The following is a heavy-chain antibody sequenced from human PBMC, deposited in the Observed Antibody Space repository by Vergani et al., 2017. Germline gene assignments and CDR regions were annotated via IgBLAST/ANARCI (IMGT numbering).Heavy chain of an antibody. Sequence: QVQLQESGPGLVKPSETLSLTCTVSGGSISSYYWSWIRQPSGKGLEWIGYIYYSGSTNYNPSLKSRVTIAVDTSKNQFSLKLSSVTAADTAVYYCASANWGRRDAFDIWGQGTMVTVSS. CDR1: GGSISSYY. J-gene: IGHJ3*02. CDR3: ASANWGRRDAFDI. D-gene: IGHD7-27*01. V-gene: IGHV4-59*01. CDR2: IYYSGST.